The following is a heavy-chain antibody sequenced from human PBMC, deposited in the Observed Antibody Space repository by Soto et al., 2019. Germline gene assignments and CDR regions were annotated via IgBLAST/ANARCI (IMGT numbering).Heavy chain of an antibody. D-gene: IGHD6-13*01. CDR1: GFTFSSYA. Sequence: EVQLLESGGGLVQPGGSLRLSCAASGFTFSSYAMRWVRQAPGKGLEWVSAVSGSGGSTYYADSVKGRFTISRDNSKNTLYLQMNSLTAEDTDVYYCARRGPGTYFDYWGQGTVVTVSS. J-gene: IGHJ4*02. CDR3: ARRGPGTYFDY. V-gene: IGHV3-23*01. CDR2: VSGSGGST.